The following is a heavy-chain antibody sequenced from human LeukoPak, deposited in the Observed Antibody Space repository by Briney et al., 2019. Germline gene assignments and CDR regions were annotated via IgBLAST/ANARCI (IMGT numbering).Heavy chain of an antibody. CDR1: EFTFSTYW. J-gene: IGHJ1*01. V-gene: IGHV3-74*01. Sequence: TGGSLRLSCAAWEFTFSTYWMHWVRGAPGKGVVCVSRIKSDGGTNYADSVKSRFTLSRDNAKKTVSLQMNSLRPEDTGVYYCARAPSEIGGYYPEYFRHWGQGTLVTVSS. CDR2: IKSDGGT. CDR3: ARAPSEIGGYYPEYFRH. D-gene: IGHD3-22*01.